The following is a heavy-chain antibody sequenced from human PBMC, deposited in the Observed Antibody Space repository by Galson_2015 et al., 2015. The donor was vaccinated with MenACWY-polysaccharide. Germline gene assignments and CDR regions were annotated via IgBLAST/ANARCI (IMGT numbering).Heavy chain of an antibody. Sequence: SLRLSCAASGFTFSSYAMSWVRQAPGKGLEWVSAISDGGGATFYADSVKGRFTISRDYSKNTLYLQMNSLRAEDTAVHYCAKAHIAARPDRRMVYFYYMDVWGKGTTVTVSS. CDR2: ISDGGGAT. CDR1: GFTFSSYA. J-gene: IGHJ6*03. D-gene: IGHD6-6*01. V-gene: IGHV3-23*01. CDR3: AKAHIAARPDRRMVYFYYMDV.